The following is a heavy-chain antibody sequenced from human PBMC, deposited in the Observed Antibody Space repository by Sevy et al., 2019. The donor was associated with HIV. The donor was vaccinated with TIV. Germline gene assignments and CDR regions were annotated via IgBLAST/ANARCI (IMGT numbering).Heavy chain of an antibody. D-gene: IGHD1-1*01. J-gene: IGHJ4*02. V-gene: IGHV1-24*01. Sequence: ASAKVSCKVSGYTLTELSMHWVRQAPGKGLEWMGGFDPEDGETIYAQKFQGRVTMTEDTSTDTAYMELSSLRSEDTAVYYCATRLRRNWNGPFDYWGQGTLVTVSS. CDR3: ATRLRRNWNGPFDY. CDR1: GYTLTELS. CDR2: FDPEDGET.